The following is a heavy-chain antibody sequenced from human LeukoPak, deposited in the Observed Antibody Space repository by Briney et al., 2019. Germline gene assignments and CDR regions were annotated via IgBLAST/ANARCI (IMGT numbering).Heavy chain of an antibody. D-gene: IGHD6-19*01. CDR1: GFTFSSHG. CDR2: ISSSSSYI. Sequence: GGSLRLSCAASGFTFSSHGMNWARQAPGKGLEWVSSISSSSSYIYYADSVKGRFTISRDNAKNSLYLQMNSLRAEDTAVYYCARDPLYSSGWYAFDYWGQGTLVTVSS. J-gene: IGHJ4*02. V-gene: IGHV3-21*01. CDR3: ARDPLYSSGWYAFDY.